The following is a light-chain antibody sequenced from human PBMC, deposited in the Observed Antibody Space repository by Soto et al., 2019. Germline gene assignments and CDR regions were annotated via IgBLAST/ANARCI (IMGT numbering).Light chain of an antibody. J-gene: IGKJ1*01. CDR1: QSISSW. V-gene: IGKV1-5*03. Sequence: DIQMTQSPSTLSASVGDRVTITCRASQSISSWLAWYQQKPGKAPKLLIYKASSLQSGVPSRFSGSGSGTEFTLTISSLQPDDFATYYCQQYSSYSWTFGLGTKVEIK. CDR2: KAS. CDR3: QQYSSYSWT.